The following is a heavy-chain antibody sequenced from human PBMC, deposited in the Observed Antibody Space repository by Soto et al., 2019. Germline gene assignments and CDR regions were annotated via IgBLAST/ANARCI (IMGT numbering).Heavy chain of an antibody. Sequence: GASVKVSCKASGYTFTSYGISWVRQAPGQGLEWMGWISAYNGNTNYAQKLQGRVTMTTDTSTSTAYMELRSLRSDDTAVYYCARDGHTLLERRDFDYWGQGTLVTVSS. J-gene: IGHJ4*02. CDR2: ISAYNGNT. CDR1: GYTFTSYG. CDR3: ARDGHTLLERRDFDY. D-gene: IGHD1-1*01. V-gene: IGHV1-18*04.